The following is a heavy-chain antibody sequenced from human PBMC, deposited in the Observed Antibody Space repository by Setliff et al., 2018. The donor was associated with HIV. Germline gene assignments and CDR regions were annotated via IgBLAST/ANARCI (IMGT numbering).Heavy chain of an antibody. V-gene: IGHV4-30-4*08. D-gene: IGHD3-22*01. CDR3: ARDKGRPHYYDDTGSYRSDALDI. CDR2: VSHTGYT. J-gene: IGHJ3*02. CDR1: GDSLRGGDYY. Sequence: PSETLSLTCSVPGDSLRGGDYYYNWIRQSPEKGLEWIGYVSHTGYTYYNPSLKSRVDMSLDISKNQFSLNVSFVTAADTAVYYCARDKGRPHYYDDTGSYRSDALDIWGQGTMVTVSS.